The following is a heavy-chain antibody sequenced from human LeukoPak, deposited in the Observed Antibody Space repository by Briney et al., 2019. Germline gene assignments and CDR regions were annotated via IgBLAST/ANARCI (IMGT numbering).Heavy chain of an antibody. CDR3: ARSLYDFWSGYDFDY. Sequence: PGGSLRLSCAASGFTFSSYWMSWVRQAPGKGLEWVANIKQDGSEKYYVDSVKGRFTISRDNAKNSLYLQMNSLRAEDTAVYYCARSLYDFWSGYDFDYWGQGTLVTVSS. CDR1: GFTFSSYW. J-gene: IGHJ4*02. CDR2: IKQDGSEK. D-gene: IGHD3-3*01. V-gene: IGHV3-7*01.